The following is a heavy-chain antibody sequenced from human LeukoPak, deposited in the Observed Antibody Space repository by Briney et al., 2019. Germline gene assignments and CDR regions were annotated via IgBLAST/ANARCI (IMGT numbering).Heavy chain of an antibody. D-gene: IGHD4-17*01. J-gene: IGHJ6*02. CDR1: GYSFTSYW. V-gene: IGHV5-51*01. Sequence: GESLKISCKGSGYSFTSYWIGWVRQMPGKGLEWMGIIYPGDSDTRYSPSFQGQVTISADKSISTAYLQWSSLKASDTAMYYCARQTTPRRYYYYGMDVWGQGTTVTVSS. CDR3: ARQTTPRRYYYYGMDV. CDR2: IYPGDSDT.